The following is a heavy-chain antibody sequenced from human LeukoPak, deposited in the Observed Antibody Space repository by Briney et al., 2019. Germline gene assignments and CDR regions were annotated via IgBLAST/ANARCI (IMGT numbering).Heavy chain of an antibody. Sequence: GGSLRLSCAASGFTFSNYAMHWVRQAPGKGLECMAVISYDGSYKYYADSVKGRFTISRVNFKNTLYLQMNSLRAEDTAVYYCAKERYCSGGSCYGYWGQGTLVTVSS. V-gene: IGHV3-30*04. CDR3: AKERYCSGGSCYGY. J-gene: IGHJ4*02. CDR2: ISYDGSYK. CDR1: GFTFSNYA. D-gene: IGHD2-15*01.